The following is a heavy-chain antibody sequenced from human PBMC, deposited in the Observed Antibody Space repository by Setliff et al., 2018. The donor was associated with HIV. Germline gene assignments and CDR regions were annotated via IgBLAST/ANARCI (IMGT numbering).Heavy chain of an antibody. CDR3: ARSQGIGNYYMDV. CDR2: IKQDGSEK. J-gene: IGHJ6*03. CDR1: GFTFNNYA. V-gene: IGHV3-7*01. Sequence: GGSLRLSCAASGFTFNNYAMSWVRQAPGRGLEWVASIKQDGSEKYFVDSVKGRFTISRDDAKNSLFLQVNSLRDEDTAVYYCARSQGIGNYYMDVWGTGTTVTVSS. D-gene: IGHD2-15*01.